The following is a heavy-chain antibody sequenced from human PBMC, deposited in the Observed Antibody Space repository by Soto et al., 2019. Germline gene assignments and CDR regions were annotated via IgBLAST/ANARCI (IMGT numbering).Heavy chain of an antibody. Sequence: ASVKVSCKASGGTFSSYRFNWVRQARGQGLEWLGGIVPIYRTADYAQKFQGRVTITADESTRTVYMELRSLKSRDKALHYCARDSGAKLSSSWGQGTLVTVSS. CDR2: IVPIYRTA. V-gene: IGHV1-69*13. CDR1: GGTFSSYR. J-gene: IGHJ4*02. D-gene: IGHD6-13*01. CDR3: ARDSGAKLSSS.